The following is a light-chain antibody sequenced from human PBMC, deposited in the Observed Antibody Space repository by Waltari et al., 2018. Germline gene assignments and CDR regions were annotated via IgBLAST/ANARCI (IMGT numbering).Light chain of an antibody. CDR2: DAS. Sequence: EIVLTQSPGTLSLSPGARATLSCRASQSVGKYLAWYQQRPGQAPRLLIYDASSRATGIPDRFTGSGFGTAFSLTISRLEPEDFAVYYCQKYVNLPATFGQGTKVEIK. J-gene: IGKJ1*01. CDR3: QKYVNLPAT. CDR1: QSVGKY. V-gene: IGKV3-20*01.